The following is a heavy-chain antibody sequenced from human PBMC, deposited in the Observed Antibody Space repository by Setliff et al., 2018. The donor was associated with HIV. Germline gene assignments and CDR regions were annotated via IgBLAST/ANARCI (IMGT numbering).Heavy chain of an antibody. CDR1: GGSISIGGYY. V-gene: IGHV4-31*03. CDR3: ARGGGSRAATSSYYYMDV. Sequence: SETLSLTCTVSGGSISIGGYYWGWIRQHPGKGLEWIGYIYHNGSTYYNPSLKSRLIISVDTSKNQFSLKLSSVTAADTAVYYCARGGGSRAATSSYYYMDVRGKGTTVTVSS. CDR2: IYHNGST. D-gene: IGHD2-15*01. J-gene: IGHJ6*03.